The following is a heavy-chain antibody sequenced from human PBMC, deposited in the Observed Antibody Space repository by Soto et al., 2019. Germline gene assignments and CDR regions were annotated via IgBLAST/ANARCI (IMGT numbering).Heavy chain of an antibody. CDR1: GHTLTELS. Sequence: QVQLLQSGAEVKQPGASVKVSCKVSGHTLTELSMHWVRQAPGRGLEWMGGFDPEDGETIFAQKFQGRVTMTEDTSTDSTYMELTSLRSEATAVYYCAAGGTRWLHSPFDYWGQGTLVTISS. D-gene: IGHD1-1*01. CDR2: FDPEDGET. CDR3: AAGGTRWLHSPFDY. V-gene: IGHV1-24*01. J-gene: IGHJ4*02.